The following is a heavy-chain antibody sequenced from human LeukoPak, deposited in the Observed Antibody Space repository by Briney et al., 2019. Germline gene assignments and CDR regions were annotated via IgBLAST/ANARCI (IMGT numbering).Heavy chain of an antibody. CDR2: IQTKNDGETT. CDR1: GFTSSNVW. V-gene: IGHV3-15*05. Sequence: GGSLSLACLVAGFTSSNVWMAWVRQAPGKGLEWVGRIQTKNDGETTDYAAPVKGRFTISRDDSKNTLYLQMNSLKIEDTPVYNSTSTWAYGGHGTLVTVSS. D-gene: IGHD3-16*01. CDR3: TSTWAY. J-gene: IGHJ4*01.